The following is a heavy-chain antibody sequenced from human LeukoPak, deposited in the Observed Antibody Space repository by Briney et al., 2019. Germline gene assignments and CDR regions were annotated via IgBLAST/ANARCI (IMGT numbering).Heavy chain of an antibody. V-gene: IGHV3-49*03. CDR1: GFTFGDYA. D-gene: IGHD6-19*01. J-gene: IGHJ4*02. CDR2: IRSKAYGGTT. Sequence: TGRSLRLSCTASGFTFGDYAMSWFRQAPGKGLEWVGFIRSKAYGGTTEYAASVKGRFTISRDDSKSIAYLQMNSLKTEDTAVYYCTRNRDGYSSGWYYFDYWGQGTLVTVSS. CDR3: TRNRDGYSSGWYYFDY.